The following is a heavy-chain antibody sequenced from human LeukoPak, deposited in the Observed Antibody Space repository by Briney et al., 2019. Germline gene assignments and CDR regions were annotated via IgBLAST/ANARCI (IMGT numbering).Heavy chain of an antibody. V-gene: IGHV3-43*01. CDR2: IDWNGSDT. CDR1: GFTFEDYT. CDR3: AKAMSASAYYGALDY. D-gene: IGHD3-22*01. Sequence: PGGSLRLSCSASGFTFEDYTMHWVRQVPGKGLEWVALIDWNGSDTYYPDSVKGRFTISRDHNKDSLYLQINSLRIAATAFYYCAKAMSASAYYGALDYWAPGILLTVSS. J-gene: IGHJ4*02.